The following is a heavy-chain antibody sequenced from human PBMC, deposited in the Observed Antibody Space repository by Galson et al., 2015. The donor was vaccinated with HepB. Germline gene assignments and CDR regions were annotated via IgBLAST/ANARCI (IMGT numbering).Heavy chain of an antibody. CDR3: ARYDFWSGPGGLPGGMDV. Sequence: ETLSLTCTVSGGSISSYYWSWIRQPPGKGLEWVGYIYYSGSTNYNPSLKSRVTISVDTSKNQFSLKLSSVTAADTAVYYCARYDFWSGPGGLPGGMDVWGQGTTVTVSS. J-gene: IGHJ6*02. CDR2: IYYSGST. CDR1: GGSISSYY. D-gene: IGHD3-3*01. V-gene: IGHV4-59*08.